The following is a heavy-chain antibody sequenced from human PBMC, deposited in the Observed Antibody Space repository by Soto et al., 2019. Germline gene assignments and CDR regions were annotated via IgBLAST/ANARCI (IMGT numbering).Heavy chain of an antibody. CDR1: GYTFTSYG. CDR2: ISAYNGNT. CDR3: ASTIGYCSGGSCYSDANFDY. D-gene: IGHD2-15*01. J-gene: IGHJ4*02. Sequence: QVQLVQSGAEVKKPGASVKVSCKASGYTFTSYGISWVRQAPGQGLEWMGWISAYNGNTNYAQKLQGRVTMTTDTSTSTAYMELRSLRSDDTAVYYCASTIGYCSGGSCYSDANFDYWGQGTLVTVSS. V-gene: IGHV1-18*01.